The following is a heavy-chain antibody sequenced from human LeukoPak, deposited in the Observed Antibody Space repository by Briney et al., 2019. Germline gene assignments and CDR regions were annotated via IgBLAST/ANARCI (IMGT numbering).Heavy chain of an antibody. V-gene: IGHV3-74*01. D-gene: IGHD4-23*01. CDR3: TRRHTGVQEIDI. CDR1: GFTFSSYW. CDR2: INSDGSST. J-gene: IGHJ3*02. Sequence: PGGSLRLSCEASGFTFSSYWLNWIRQAPGKGLVWVSRINSDGSSTSYADSVKGRFTISRDNAKNTLYLQLNSLRAEDTAVYDCTRRHTGVQEIDIWGQGTMVTVSS.